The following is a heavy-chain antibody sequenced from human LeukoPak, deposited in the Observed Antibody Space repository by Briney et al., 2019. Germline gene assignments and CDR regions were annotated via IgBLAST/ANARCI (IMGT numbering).Heavy chain of an antibody. CDR3: AMTTVTSLDAFDI. V-gene: IGHV4-4*07. CDR2: IYTSGST. D-gene: IGHD4-17*01. CDR1: GGSISSYY. Sequence: SETLSLTCTVSGGSISSYYWSWIRQPAGKGLEWIGRIYTSGSTNYNPSLKSRVTMSVGTSKNQFSLKLSSVTAADTAVYYCAMTTVTSLDAFDIWGQGTMVTVSS. J-gene: IGHJ3*02.